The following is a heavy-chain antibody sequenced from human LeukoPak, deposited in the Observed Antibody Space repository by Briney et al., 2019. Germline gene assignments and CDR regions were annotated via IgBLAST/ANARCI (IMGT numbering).Heavy chain of an antibody. CDR1: GGTFSSYA. Sequence: ASVKVSCKASGGTFSSYAISWVRQAPGQGLEWMGGIIPIFGTANYAQKFQGRVTITADESTSTAYMELSSLRSEDTAVYYCARSKRVYYDYVWGSYPFDYWGQGTLVTVSS. CDR3: ARSKRVYYDYVWGSYPFDY. J-gene: IGHJ4*02. CDR2: IIPIFGTA. D-gene: IGHD3-16*01. V-gene: IGHV1-69*13.